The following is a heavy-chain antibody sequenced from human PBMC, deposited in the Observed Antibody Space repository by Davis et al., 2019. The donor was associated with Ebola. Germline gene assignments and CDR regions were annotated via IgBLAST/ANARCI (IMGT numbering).Heavy chain of an antibody. Sequence: PGGSLRLSCAASGFTFSSYAMHWVRQAPGKGLEWVAVISYDGSNKYYADSVKGRFTISRDNSKNTLYLQMNSLRAEDTAVYYCARVHQGVLYYYYYMDVWGKGTTVTVSS. V-gene: IGHV3-30-3*01. J-gene: IGHJ6*03. CDR2: ISYDGSNK. CDR1: GFTFSSYA. D-gene: IGHD3-10*01. CDR3: ARVHQGVLYYYYYMDV.